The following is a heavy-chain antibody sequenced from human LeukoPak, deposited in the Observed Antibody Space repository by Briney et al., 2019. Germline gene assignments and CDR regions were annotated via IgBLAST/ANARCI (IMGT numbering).Heavy chain of an antibody. CDR2: ISGSGGST. Sequence: PSETLSLTCAVYGGSFSGYYWSWVRQAPGKGLEWVSAISGSGGSTYYADSVKGRFTISRDNSKNTLYLQMNSLRAEDTAVYYCAKGDKRYYDYSWGQGTLVTVSS. CDR3: AKGDKRYYDYS. CDR1: GGSFSGYY. V-gene: IGHV3-23*01. J-gene: IGHJ4*02. D-gene: IGHD3-16*01.